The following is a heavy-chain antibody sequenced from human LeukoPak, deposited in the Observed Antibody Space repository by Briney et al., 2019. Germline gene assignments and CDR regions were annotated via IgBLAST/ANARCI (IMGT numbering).Heavy chain of an antibody. V-gene: IGHV4-34*01. CDR1: GVSFSGYY. CDR2: INHSGST. CDR3: ARVPWFDP. J-gene: IGHJ5*02. Sequence: SETLSLTCAVYGVSFSGYYWSWLRQPPGKGLEWVGEINHSGSTNYNPSLKSRVTISVDTSKNQFSLKLSSVTAADTAVYYCARVPWFDPWGQGTLVTVSS.